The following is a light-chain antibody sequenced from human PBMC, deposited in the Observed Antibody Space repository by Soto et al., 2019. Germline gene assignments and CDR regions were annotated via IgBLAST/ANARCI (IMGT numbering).Light chain of an antibody. CDR2: GAS. J-gene: IGKJ5*01. Sequence: EIVMTQSPATLSVSPGERATLSCRASQSVSSNLAWYQQKPGQAPRLLIYGASTRATGIPARFSGSGSGTEFTLIISSLHSEDFAVYYCQQYNNWPITFGQGTRLEIK. CDR3: QQYNNWPIT. V-gene: IGKV3-15*01. CDR1: QSVSSN.